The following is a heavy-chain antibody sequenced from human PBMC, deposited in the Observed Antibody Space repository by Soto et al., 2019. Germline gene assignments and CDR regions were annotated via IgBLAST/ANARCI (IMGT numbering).Heavy chain of an antibody. D-gene: IGHD6-6*01. J-gene: IGHJ6*02. CDR2: IWYDGSNK. CDR1: GFTFSSYG. Sequence: GGSLRLSCAASGFTFSSYGMHWVRQAPGKGLEWVAVIWYDGSNKYYADSVKGRFTISRDNSKNTLYLQMNSLRAEDTAVYYCARDQGYYSSSSAYYYYGMDVWGQGTTVTVSS. CDR3: ARDQGYYSSSSAYYYYGMDV. V-gene: IGHV3-33*01.